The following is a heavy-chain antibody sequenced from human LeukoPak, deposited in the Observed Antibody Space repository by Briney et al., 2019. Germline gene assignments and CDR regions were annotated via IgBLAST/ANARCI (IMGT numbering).Heavy chain of an antibody. CDR1: GGSFSGYY. Sequence: SETLSLTCAVYGGSFSGYYWSWIRQPPGKGLEWIGEINHSGSTNYNPSLKSRVIISVDTSKNKFSLKLSAVTAADTAVYYCARGRYFGYWGQGTLVTVSS. D-gene: IGHD3-9*01. V-gene: IGHV4-34*01. CDR3: ARGRYFGY. J-gene: IGHJ4*02. CDR2: INHSGST.